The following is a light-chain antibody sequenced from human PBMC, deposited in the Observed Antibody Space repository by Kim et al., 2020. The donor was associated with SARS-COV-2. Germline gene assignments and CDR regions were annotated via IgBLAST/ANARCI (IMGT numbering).Light chain of an antibody. CDR1: QSISSW. V-gene: IGKV1-5*03. CDR3: QQYNSVLYT. CDR2: KAS. J-gene: IGKJ2*01. Sequence: SASVGDRVTITCRASQSISSWLAWYQQKPGKAPKLLIYKASSLESGVPSRFSGSGSGTEFTLTISSLQPDDFATYYCQQYNSVLYTFGQGTKLEI.